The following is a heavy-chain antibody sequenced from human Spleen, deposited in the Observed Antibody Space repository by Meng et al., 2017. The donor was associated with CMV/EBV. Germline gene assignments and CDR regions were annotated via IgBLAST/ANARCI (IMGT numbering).Heavy chain of an antibody. D-gene: IGHD1-1*01. CDR2: ISYDGSNK. J-gene: IGHJ4*02. CDR3: ARGLLGTFDY. V-gene: IGHV3-30*19. CDR1: GFIFSSYG. Sequence: GESLKISCAASGFIFSSYGMHWVRQTPGKGLEWVAVISYDGSNKYYADSVKGRFTISRDNSKNTLYLQMNSLRAEDTAVYYCARGLLGTFDYWGQGTLVTVSS.